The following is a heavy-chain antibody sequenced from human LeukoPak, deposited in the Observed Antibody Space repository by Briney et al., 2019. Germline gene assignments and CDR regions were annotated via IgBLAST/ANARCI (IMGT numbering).Heavy chain of an antibody. CDR1: GFTFSSYG. Sequence: PGGTLRLSCAASGFTFSSYGMSWVRQAPGKGLEWVSAISGSGGSTYYADSVKGRFTISRDNSKNTLYLQMNSLRAEDTAVYYCAKSRVPTGWYFDLWGRGTLVTVSS. CDR3: AKSRVPTGWYFDL. CDR2: ISGSGGST. J-gene: IGHJ2*01. V-gene: IGHV3-23*01.